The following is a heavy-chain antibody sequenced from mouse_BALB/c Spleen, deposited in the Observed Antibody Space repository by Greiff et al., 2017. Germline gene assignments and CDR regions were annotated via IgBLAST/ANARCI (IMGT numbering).Heavy chain of an antibody. CDR1: GFTFSSYA. J-gene: IGHJ3*01. CDR3: ARGDGWAY. Sequence: EVKLVESGGGLVKPGGSLKLSCAASGFTFSSYAMSWVRQTPEKRLEWVASISSGGSTYYPDSVKGRFTISRDNARNILYLQMSSLRSEDTAMYYCARGDGWAYWGQGTLVTVSA. CDR2: ISSGGST. D-gene: IGHD2-3*01. V-gene: IGHV5-6-5*01.